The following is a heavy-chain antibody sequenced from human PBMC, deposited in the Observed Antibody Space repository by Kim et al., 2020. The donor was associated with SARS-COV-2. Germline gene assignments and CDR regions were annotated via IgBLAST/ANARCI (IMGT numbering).Heavy chain of an antibody. V-gene: IGHV4-4*07. Sequence: SETLSLTCTVSGGSISSYYWSWIRQPAGKGLEWIGRIYTSGSTNYNPSLKSRVTMSVDTSKNQFSLKLSSVTAADTAVYYCARGGSSTSCYGICYYYYMYVWGKGTTVNPSS. J-gene: IGHJ6*03. CDR3: ARGGSSTSCYGICYYYYMYV. CDR1: GGSISSYY. D-gene: IGHD2-2*01. CDR2: IYTSGST.